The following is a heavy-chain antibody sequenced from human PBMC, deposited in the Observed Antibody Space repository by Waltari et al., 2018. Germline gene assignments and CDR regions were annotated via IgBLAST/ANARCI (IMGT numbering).Heavy chain of an antibody. CDR3: ARHEKGSGDTAMVTTIDY. Sequence: QLQLQESGPGLVKPSETLSLTCTVSGGSISSSSYYWGWIRQPPGKGLEWIGSIYYSGSTYYNPSLKSRVTISVDTSKNQFSLKLSSVTAADTAVYYCARHEKGSGDTAMVTTIDYWGQGTLVIVSS. CDR2: IYYSGST. J-gene: IGHJ4*02. D-gene: IGHD5-18*01. V-gene: IGHV4-39*01. CDR1: GGSISSSSYY.